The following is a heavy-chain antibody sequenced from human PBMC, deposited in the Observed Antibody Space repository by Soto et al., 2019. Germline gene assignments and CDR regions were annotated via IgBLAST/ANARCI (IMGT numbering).Heavy chain of an antibody. J-gene: IGHJ4*02. D-gene: IGHD3-22*01. CDR3: ARERSRYDRSGYYRPDY. Sequence: SVKVSCKASGDTFSSYAISWVRQAPGQGLEWMGGIIPILGTPNYAQKFQGRVAITADKSTSTAYMELSSLRSEDTAVYYCARERSRYDRSGYYRPDYWGQGTLVTVSS. CDR1: GDTFSSYA. CDR2: IIPILGTP. V-gene: IGHV1-69*10.